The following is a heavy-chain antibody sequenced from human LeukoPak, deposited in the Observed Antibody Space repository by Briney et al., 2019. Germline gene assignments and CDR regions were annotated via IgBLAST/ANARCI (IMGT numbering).Heavy chain of an antibody. CDR2: IKQDGRAK. CDR1: GFIFRDYW. CDR3: ARWRGSTSERSDY. V-gene: IGHV3-7*01. J-gene: IGHJ4*02. D-gene: IGHD2-2*01. Sequence: GGSLRLSCTASGFIFRDYWRAGVRQAPGKGGEGVGNIKQDGRAKYYVDSVKGRFTISRDNAKNSLYLQMDSLRVEDTATYYCARWRGSTSERSDYWGQGTLVTVSS.